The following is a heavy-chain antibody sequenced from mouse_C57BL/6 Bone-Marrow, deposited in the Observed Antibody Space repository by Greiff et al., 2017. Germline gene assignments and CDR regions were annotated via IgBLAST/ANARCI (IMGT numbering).Heavy chain of an antibody. CDR3: ARHDYGLMDY. V-gene: IGHV1-26*01. CDR1: GYTFTDYY. CDR2: INPNNGGT. J-gene: IGHJ4*01. Sequence: VQLQQSGPELVKPGASVKISCKASGYTFTDYYMNWVKQSHGKSLEWIGDINPNNGGTSYNQKFKGKATLTVDKSSSTAYMELRSLTSADSAFYYCARHDYGLMDYWGQGTSVTVSS. D-gene: IGHD1-2*01.